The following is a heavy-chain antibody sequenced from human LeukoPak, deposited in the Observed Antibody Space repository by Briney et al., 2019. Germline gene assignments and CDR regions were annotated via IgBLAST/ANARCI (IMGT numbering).Heavy chain of an antibody. CDR1: GGSVSSGSYY. Sequence: SETLSLTCTVSGGSVSSGSYYWSWIRQPPGKGLEWIGYIYYSGSTNYNPSLKRRVTISVDTSKNQFSLKLSSVTSADTAVYYCARAALLWFGESDYWGQGTLVTVSS. V-gene: IGHV4-61*01. CDR3: ARAALLWFGESDY. D-gene: IGHD3-10*01. CDR2: IYYSGST. J-gene: IGHJ4*02.